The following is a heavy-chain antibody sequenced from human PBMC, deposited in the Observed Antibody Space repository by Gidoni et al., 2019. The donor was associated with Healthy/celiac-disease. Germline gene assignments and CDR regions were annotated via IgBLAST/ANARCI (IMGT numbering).Heavy chain of an antibody. V-gene: IGHV3-33*01. CDR1: GFTFSSYG. CDR2: IWYDGSNK. J-gene: IGHJ4*01. Sequence: QLVVSGGGVVQPGRPLRLSCAASGFTFSSYGMPWVRQVPGKGLEWVAVIWYDGSNKYYGDSLKGRFTISRDNSKNTLYLQMNNLRAGDTAVYYCAREFRGGGYGGNSFDYWGHGTLVTVSS. D-gene: IGHD4-17*01. CDR3: AREFRGGGYGGNSFDY.